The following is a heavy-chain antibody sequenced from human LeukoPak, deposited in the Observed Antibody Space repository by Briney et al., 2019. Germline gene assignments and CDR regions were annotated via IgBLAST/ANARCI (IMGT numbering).Heavy chain of an antibody. CDR1: GFTFSSYA. CDR2: IYYSGST. CDR3: ARGGYSSSSFYPE. V-gene: IGHV4-39*07. D-gene: IGHD6-6*01. Sequence: PGDSLRLSCAASGFTFSSYAMSWVRQPPGKGLEWIGSIYYSGSTYYNPSLKSRVTISVDTSKNQFSLKLSSVTAADTAVYYCARGGYSSSSFYPEWGQGTLVTVSS. J-gene: IGHJ4*02.